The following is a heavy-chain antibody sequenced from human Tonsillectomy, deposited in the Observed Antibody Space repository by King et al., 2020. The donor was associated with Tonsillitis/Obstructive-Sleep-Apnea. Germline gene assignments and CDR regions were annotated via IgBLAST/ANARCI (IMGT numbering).Heavy chain of an antibody. CDR2: ISYDGSNK. Sequence: HVQLVESGGAVVQPGRSLRVSCAASGFTFSTYAMHWVRQAPGKGLEWVAVISYDGSNKYYADSVKGRFTISRDNSKNTLYLRMNSLRAEDTAVYYCARPTDDHYYDTREYYTNCFDPWGQGTLVTVSS. J-gene: IGHJ5*02. CDR3: ARPTDDHYYDTREYYTNCFDP. CDR1: GFTFSTYA. D-gene: IGHD3-22*01. V-gene: IGHV3-30*04.